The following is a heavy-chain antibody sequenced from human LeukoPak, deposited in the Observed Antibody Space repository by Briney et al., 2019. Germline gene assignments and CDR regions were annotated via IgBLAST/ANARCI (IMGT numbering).Heavy chain of an antibody. J-gene: IGHJ4*02. V-gene: IGHV3-48*01. CDR3: ASRGHFDY. D-gene: IGHD3-10*01. CDR1: GFTVSSNY. Sequence: GGSLRLSCAASGFTVSSNYMSWVRQAPGKGLEWVSYISSSTSIIHYADSVKGRFTISRDNAKNSVYLQMNSLRAEDTAVYYCASRGHFDYWGQGTLVTVSS. CDR2: ISSSTSII.